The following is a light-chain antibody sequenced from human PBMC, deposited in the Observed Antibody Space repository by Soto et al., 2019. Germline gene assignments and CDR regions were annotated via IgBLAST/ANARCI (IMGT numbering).Light chain of an antibody. CDR3: CSYAGSYPLV. J-gene: IGLJ1*01. V-gene: IGLV2-11*01. CDR1: SSDVGGYNY. Sequence: QSALAQPRSVCGSPGQSVTISCTGTSSDVGGYNYVSWYQHHPGKAPKLMIYDVDKRPSGVPGRFSGSKSGNTASLTISGLQAEDEADYYCCSYAGSYPLVFGTGTKVTVL. CDR2: DVD.